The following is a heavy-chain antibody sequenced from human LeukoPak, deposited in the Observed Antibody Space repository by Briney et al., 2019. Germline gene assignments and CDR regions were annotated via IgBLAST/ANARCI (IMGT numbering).Heavy chain of an antibody. V-gene: IGHV4-38-2*02. D-gene: IGHD3-22*01. CDR1: GYSISSGYY. CDR2: IYHSGST. CDR3: ASTGRSSGYYDYYYYYMDV. J-gene: IGHJ6*03. Sequence: SETLSLTCTVSGYSISSGYYWGWIRQPPGKGLEWIGSIYHSGSTYYNPSLRSRVTISVDTSKNQFSLKLSSVTAADTAVYYCASTGRSSGYYDYYYYYMDVWGKGTTVTISS.